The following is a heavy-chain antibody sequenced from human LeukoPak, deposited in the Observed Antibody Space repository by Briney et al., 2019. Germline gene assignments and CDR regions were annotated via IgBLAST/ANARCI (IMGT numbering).Heavy chain of an antibody. CDR1: AFTFSNYW. Sequence: PGGSLRLSCAASAFTFSNYWMNWVRQAPGKGLEWVASIKQDGSEKYYVDSVKGRFTISRDNAKNSLYLQMNALRAEDTPAYYCLRDRGYSXYDCWGQGTLVTVSS. V-gene: IGHV3-7*01. J-gene: IGHJ4*02. CDR2: IKQDGSEK. CDR3: LRDRGYSXYDC. D-gene: IGHD6-13*01.